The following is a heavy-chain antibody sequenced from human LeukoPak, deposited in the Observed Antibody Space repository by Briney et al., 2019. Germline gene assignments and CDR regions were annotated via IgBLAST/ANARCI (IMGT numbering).Heavy chain of an antibody. Sequence: PSETLSLTRNVSGDSISSYYWGWIRQPPGKGLEWIGGIYHRGSTYYNPSLKSRVTISVDTSKNQFSLKLNSVTAADTAVYYCARYRNCGSDCYDAFDIWGQGTVVTVSS. D-gene: IGHD2-21*02. J-gene: IGHJ3*02. V-gene: IGHV4-38-2*02. CDR2: IYHRGST. CDR3: ARYRNCGSDCYDAFDI. CDR1: GDSISSYY.